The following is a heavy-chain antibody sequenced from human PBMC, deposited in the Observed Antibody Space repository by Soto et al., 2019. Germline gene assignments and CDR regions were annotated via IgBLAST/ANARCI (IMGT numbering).Heavy chain of an antibody. CDR3: ARLIQLWSRHIWFGP. CDR1: GYRFTRYW. Sequence: GDSLKISGKGPGYRFTRYWIAWVRQMPGKGLEWMGIIYPGDSDTRYSPSFQGQVTISADKSISTAYLQWSSLKASDTAMYFCARLIQLWSRHIWFGPWGQGTLVTVSS. V-gene: IGHV5-51*01. J-gene: IGHJ5*02. D-gene: IGHD5-18*01. CDR2: IYPGDSDT.